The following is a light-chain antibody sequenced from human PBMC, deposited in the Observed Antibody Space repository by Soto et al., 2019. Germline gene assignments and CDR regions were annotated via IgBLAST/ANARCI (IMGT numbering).Light chain of an antibody. J-gene: IGLJ2*01. CDR1: SSDIGGYNS. CDR3: SSQSGSNNRVV. Sequence: QSVLTQPPSASGSPGQSVTISCTGTSSDIGGYNSVSWYQQHPGKAPKLMIYGVTTRPSGVPDRFSGSKSGNTASLTVSGLQAEDEADYYCSSQSGSNNRVVFGGGTKLTVL. CDR2: GVT. V-gene: IGLV2-8*01.